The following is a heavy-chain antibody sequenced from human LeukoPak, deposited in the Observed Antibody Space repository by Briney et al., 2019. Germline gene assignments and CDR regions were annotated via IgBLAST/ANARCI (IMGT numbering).Heavy chain of an antibody. Sequence: SETLSLTCTVSGGSISSGGYYWSWIRQHPGKGLEWIGYIYYSGSTYYNPSLKSRVTISVDTSKNQFSLKLSSVTAADTAVYYCARALTVTTLYFDYWGQGTLVTVSS. CDR2: IYYSGST. J-gene: IGHJ4*02. V-gene: IGHV4-31*03. CDR3: ARALTVTTLYFDY. CDR1: GGSISSGGYY. D-gene: IGHD4-17*01.